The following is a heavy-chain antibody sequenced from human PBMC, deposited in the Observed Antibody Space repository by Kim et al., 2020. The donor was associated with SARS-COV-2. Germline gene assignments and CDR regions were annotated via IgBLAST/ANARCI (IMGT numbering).Heavy chain of an antibody. D-gene: IGHD4-17*01. V-gene: IGHV1-46*01. CDR3: ARAPPPDYGDYVFDY. J-gene: IGHJ4*02. Sequence: QKFHGRVTMTRDTSTSTVYMELSSLRSEDTAVYYCARAPPPDYGDYVFDYWGQGTLVTVSS.